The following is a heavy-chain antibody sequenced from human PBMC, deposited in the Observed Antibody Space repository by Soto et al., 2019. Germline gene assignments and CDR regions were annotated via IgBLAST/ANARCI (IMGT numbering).Heavy chain of an antibody. V-gene: IGHV4-39*01. J-gene: IGHJ4*02. CDR1: GGSILGSSYY. CDR2: MYYTGTT. CDR3: SRGSFYFEGSGYYYAH. Sequence: SETLSLTCTVSGGSILGSSYYWSWIRQPPGKGLEWIGSMYYTGTTYYSPSLQSRVTMSFDTSKNQVSLNLTSVTAADTAVYFCSRGSFYFEGSGYYYAHWGQGALVTASS. D-gene: IGHD3-22*01.